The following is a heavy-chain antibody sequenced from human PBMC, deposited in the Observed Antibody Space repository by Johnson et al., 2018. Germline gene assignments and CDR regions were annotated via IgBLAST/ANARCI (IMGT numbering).Heavy chain of an antibody. J-gene: IGHJ6*02. Sequence: QVQLVESGGDLVKPGGSLRLSCAASGFSFSDHYMSWTRQAPGKGLEWVSFISRSGSPKYADSVKGRFTISRDNAKNSLYLQMNSLRVEDTAIYYCARDGIVGPAAAYYYAMDVWGQGTTVTVSS. CDR1: GFSFSDHY. D-gene: IGHD2-2*01. V-gene: IGHV3-11*01. CDR2: ISRSGSP. CDR3: ARDGIVGPAAAYYYAMDV.